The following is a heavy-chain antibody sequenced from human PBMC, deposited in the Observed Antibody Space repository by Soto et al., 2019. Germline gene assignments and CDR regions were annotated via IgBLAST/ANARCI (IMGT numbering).Heavy chain of an antibody. CDR2: ILYDGSNK. Sequence: GGSLRLSCAASGFTFSSYGMHWVRQAPGKGLEWVAVILYDGSNKYYADSVKGRFTISRDNSKNTLYLQMNSLRAEDTAVYYCARESFYYYGSGSYLFRWFDPWGQGTLVTVSS. CDR3: ARESFYYYGSGSYLFRWFDP. J-gene: IGHJ5*02. V-gene: IGHV3-33*08. CDR1: GFTFSSYG. D-gene: IGHD3-10*01.